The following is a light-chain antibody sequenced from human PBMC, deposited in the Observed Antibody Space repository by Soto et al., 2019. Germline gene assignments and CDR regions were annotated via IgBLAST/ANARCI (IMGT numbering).Light chain of an antibody. CDR3: MQSTQLPPT. Sequence: VMTQTPLSLSVAPGQPASISCGSIQSLLHITGETFLFWYLQKPGQSPQLLIYEVSTRVSGVPDRFSGSGSGTDFTLEISRVETDDVGIYYCMQSTQLPPTFGQGTRLEIK. J-gene: IGKJ5*01. CDR2: EVS. V-gene: IGKV2D-29*02. CDR1: QSLLHITGETF.